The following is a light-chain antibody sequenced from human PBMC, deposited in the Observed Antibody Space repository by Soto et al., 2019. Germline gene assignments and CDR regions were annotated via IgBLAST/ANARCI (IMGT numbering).Light chain of an antibody. CDR1: QSVRSNY. CDR2: NSS. Sequence: EIVLTQSPGTLSLSPGERATLPCRASQSVRSNYLAWYQQKPGQAPRLLIYNSSTRATGIPDRFSGSGSGTDFTLTISRLEPEDFALYYCQQYRDLPQTFGQGTQVEIK. V-gene: IGKV3-20*01. CDR3: QQYRDLPQT. J-gene: IGKJ1*01.